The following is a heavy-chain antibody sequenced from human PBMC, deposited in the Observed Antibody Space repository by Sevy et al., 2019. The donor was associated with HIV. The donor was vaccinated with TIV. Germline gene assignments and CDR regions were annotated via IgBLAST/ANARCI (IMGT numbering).Heavy chain of an antibody. D-gene: IGHD1-26*01. CDR1: GGSITSLY. V-gene: IGHV4-59*08. J-gene: IGHJ4*02. CDR2: IYYNGHI. Sequence: PSETLSLTCTVSGGSITSLYWNWIREPPEKGLEWIANIYYNGHINYNPSLKSRVTLSLDTSKNQFSLRLSSVTAADTAMYYCAGENAWGRGYSWGQGTLVTVSS. CDR3: AGENAWGRGYS.